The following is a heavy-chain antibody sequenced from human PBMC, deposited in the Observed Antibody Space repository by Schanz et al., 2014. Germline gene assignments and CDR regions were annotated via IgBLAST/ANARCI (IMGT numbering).Heavy chain of an antibody. V-gene: IGHV3-23*04. Sequence: VQLADSGGGLVKPGGSLRLSCAASGFTFSNHALSWVRQTPGKGLEWVSVISGSGVTIYYADCVKGRFTISRDNPKKTLYLQMNSLRAEDTAVYYCARDHQWLARYYIDVWGKGTTVTVSS. CDR3: ARDHQWLARYYIDV. D-gene: IGHD6-19*01. CDR1: GFTFSNHA. CDR2: ISGSGVTI. J-gene: IGHJ6*03.